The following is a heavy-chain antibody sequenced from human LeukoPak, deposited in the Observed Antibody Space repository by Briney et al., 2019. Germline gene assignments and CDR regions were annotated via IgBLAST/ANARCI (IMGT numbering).Heavy chain of an antibody. V-gene: IGHV3-21*01. Sequence: VGSLRLSCAASGFTFSSYSMNWVRQAPGKGLEWVSSISSSSSYIYYADSVKGRFTISRDNAKNSLYLQMNSLRAEDTAVYYCARDRGSLAYYFDYWGQGTLVTVSS. CDR1: GFTFSSYS. D-gene: IGHD3-10*01. CDR3: ARDRGSLAYYFDY. J-gene: IGHJ4*02. CDR2: ISSSSSYI.